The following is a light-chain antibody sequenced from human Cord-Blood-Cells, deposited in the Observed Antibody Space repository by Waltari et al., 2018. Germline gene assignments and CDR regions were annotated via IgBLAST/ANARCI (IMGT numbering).Light chain of an antibody. Sequence: EIVLTQSPGTLSLSPGERATLSCRASQSVSSSYLAWYQQKPGQAPRLLIYGASSRVTGIPDRFSGSASGTDFTLTISRLEPEDFAVYYCQQYGSSYTFGQGTKLEIK. V-gene: IGKV3-20*01. CDR1: QSVSSSY. J-gene: IGKJ2*01. CDR2: GAS. CDR3: QQYGSSYT.